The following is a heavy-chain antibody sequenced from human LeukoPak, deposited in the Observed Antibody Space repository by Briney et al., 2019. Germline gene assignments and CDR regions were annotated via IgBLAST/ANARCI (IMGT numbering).Heavy chain of an antibody. Sequence: GGSLRLSCAASGFTFSSYEMNWVRQAPGKGLEWVSYISSSGSTIYYADSVKGRFTISRDNAKNSLYLQMNSLRAEDTAVYYCARHLSGVTGYTYGRGIYYWGQGTLVTVSS. CDR3: ARHLSGVTGYTYGRGIYY. J-gene: IGHJ4*02. CDR1: GFTFSSYE. D-gene: IGHD5-18*01. V-gene: IGHV3-48*03. CDR2: ISSSGSTI.